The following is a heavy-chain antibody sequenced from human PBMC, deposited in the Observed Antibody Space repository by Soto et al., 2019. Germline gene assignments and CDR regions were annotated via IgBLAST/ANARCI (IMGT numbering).Heavy chain of an antibody. Sequence: QVQLVQSGAVVKKPGASVKVSCKASGYTFTGNYMHWVRQVPGQGLEWMALINPTTGGTNYAQKFQGRVTVAWDTSISTVYMELSRLTSDDTAIYYCARGYCSSIGCSHYFDYWGQGTLVTVSS. J-gene: IGHJ4*02. CDR2: INPTTGGT. CDR3: ARGYCSSIGCSHYFDY. V-gene: IGHV1-2*02. CDR1: GYTFTGNY. D-gene: IGHD2-2*01.